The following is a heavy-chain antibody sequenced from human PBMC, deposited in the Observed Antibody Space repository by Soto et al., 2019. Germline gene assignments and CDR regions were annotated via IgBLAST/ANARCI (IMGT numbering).Heavy chain of an antibody. CDR2: IIPIFGTA. CDR3: ARGPSHSYGYGAFDI. D-gene: IGHD5-18*01. J-gene: IGHJ3*02. CDR1: GGTFSSYA. V-gene: IGHV1-69*13. Sequence: SVKVSCKASGGTFSSYAISWVRQAPGQGLEWMGGIIPIFGTANYAQKFQGRVTITADESTSTAYMELSSLRSEDTAVYYCARGPSHSYGYGAFDIWGHGTMVTVSS.